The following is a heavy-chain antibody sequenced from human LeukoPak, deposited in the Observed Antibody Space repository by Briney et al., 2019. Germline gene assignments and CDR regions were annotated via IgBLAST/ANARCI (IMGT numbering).Heavy chain of an antibody. CDR2: ISNSGIHM. CDR3: ARHMPPEGTTPYYYGMDV. J-gene: IGHJ6*02. Sequence: PGGALRLSCAASGCIFSSYSRNWVRQAAGKGLEWVSSISNSGIHMFYGYSVKGRFTMSRDNGKNSLVLQMNSLRADDTAVYFCARHMPPEGTTPYYYGMDVWGQGTTVTVSS. CDR1: GCIFSSYS. V-gene: IGHV3-21*01. D-gene: IGHD2-15*01.